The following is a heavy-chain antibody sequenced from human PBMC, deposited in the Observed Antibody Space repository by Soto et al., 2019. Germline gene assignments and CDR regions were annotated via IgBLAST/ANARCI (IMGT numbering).Heavy chain of an antibody. CDR2: FGSGDTT. D-gene: IGHD6-6*01. CDR3: AKDTRGSSSQFFDY. Sequence: EVQLLESGGGLVQPGGSLRLSCAASGFTFSTYAMAWVRQAPGRGLEWVSGFGSGDTTYYADSVKGRFTISRDNSKSTLYLQMNSLRAADTAIYYCAKDTRGSSSQFFDYWGQGTLVTVSS. CDR1: GFTFSTYA. J-gene: IGHJ4*02. V-gene: IGHV3-23*01.